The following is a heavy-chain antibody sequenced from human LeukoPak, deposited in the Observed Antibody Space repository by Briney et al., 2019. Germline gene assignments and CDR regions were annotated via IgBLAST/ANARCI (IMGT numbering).Heavy chain of an antibody. Sequence: GGSLRLSCAASGFRFDEYGMSWVRHPPGKRLEWVSGTNWDGDSIGYAESVKGRFTITRDNDKNSLYLQMNSLRAEDTALYYCARLRGAQFYFYYYMDVWGKGTTVTVSS. CDR1: GFRFDEYG. CDR2: TNWDGDSI. V-gene: IGHV3-20*04. D-gene: IGHD5-24*01. J-gene: IGHJ6*03. CDR3: ARLRGAQFYFYYYMDV.